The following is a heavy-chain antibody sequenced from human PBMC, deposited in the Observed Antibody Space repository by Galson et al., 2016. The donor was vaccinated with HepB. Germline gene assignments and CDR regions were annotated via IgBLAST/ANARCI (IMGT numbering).Heavy chain of an antibody. D-gene: IGHD4-17*01. Sequence: SVKVSCKASGYSFTDSYLHWLRQAPGQGLEWLGWINPESGATKYAPKFEARVTISRDTSINTLYMELRSLRSDDTALYYCARAFHGDFVGFDTWGQGTLVTVSS. CDR1: GYSFTDSY. J-gene: IGHJ5*02. CDR3: ARAFHGDFVGFDT. V-gene: IGHV1-2*02. CDR2: INPESGAT.